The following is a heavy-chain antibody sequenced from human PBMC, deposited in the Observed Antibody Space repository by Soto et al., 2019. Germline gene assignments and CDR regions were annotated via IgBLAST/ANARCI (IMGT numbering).Heavy chain of an antibody. CDR1: GFTFSSYS. Sequence: EVQLVESGGGLVQPGGSLRLSCAASGFTFSSYSMNWVRQAPGKGLEWVSYISSSSSTIYYADSVKGRFTISRDNAKNSLYLQMNGLRAEDTAVYYCARVDYGNVDDYYYMDVWGKGTTVTVSS. CDR3: ARVDYGNVDDYYYMDV. V-gene: IGHV3-48*01. J-gene: IGHJ6*03. CDR2: ISSSSSTI. D-gene: IGHD4-17*01.